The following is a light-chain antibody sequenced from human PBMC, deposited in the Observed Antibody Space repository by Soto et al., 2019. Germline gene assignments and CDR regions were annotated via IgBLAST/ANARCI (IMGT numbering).Light chain of an antibody. CDR2: DAS. CDR3: QQRSNWPLT. CDR1: QSVSRY. Sequence: EIVLTQSPDTLSLSPGESATLSCRASQSVSRYLAWYQQKPGQTPRLLIYDASNRAAGIPARFSGSGSGTDFTLTISSLEPEDSAVYYCQQRSNWPLTFGGGTKVDI. J-gene: IGKJ4*01. V-gene: IGKV3-11*01.